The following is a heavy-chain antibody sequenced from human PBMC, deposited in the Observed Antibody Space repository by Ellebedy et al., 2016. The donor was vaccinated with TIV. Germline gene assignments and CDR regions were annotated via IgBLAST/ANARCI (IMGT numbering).Heavy chain of an antibody. J-gene: IGHJ6*02. V-gene: IGHV3-66*01. CDR1: GFTVSSVY. CDR3: ARDKGRPPANLDV. D-gene: IGHD2-2*01. CDR2: IYSDAAT. Sequence: GESLKISCAASGFTVSSVYVSWVRQAPGKGLEWLSVIYSDAATYYADSVKGRFTISRDNSKNTLYLQMNSLRVDDTAIYYCARDKGRPPANLDVWGQGTAVTVSS.